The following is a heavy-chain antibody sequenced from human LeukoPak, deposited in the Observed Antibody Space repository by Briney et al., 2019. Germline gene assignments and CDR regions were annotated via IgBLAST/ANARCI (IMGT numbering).Heavy chain of an antibody. V-gene: IGHV3-30-3*01. J-gene: IGHJ4*02. CDR3: ARGEYYDILTGDSDY. Sequence: GGSLRLSCAASGFTLSSYAMHWVRQAPGKGLEWVAVISYDGSNKYYADSVKGRFTISRDNSKNTLYLQMNSLRAEDTAVYYCARGEYYDILTGDSDYWGQGTLVTVSS. CDR2: ISYDGSNK. D-gene: IGHD3-9*01. CDR1: GFTLSSYA.